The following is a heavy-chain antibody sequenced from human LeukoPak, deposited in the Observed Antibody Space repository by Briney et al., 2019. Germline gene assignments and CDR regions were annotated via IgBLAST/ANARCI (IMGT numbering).Heavy chain of an antibody. D-gene: IGHD5-24*01. Sequence: GGSLRLSCAASGFTFSSYSMNWVRQAPGKGLEWVSSISSSSSYIYYADSVKGRFTIPRDNAKNSLYLQMNSLRAEDTAVYYCARDKMATIISCDYWGQGTLVTVSS. CDR1: GFTFSSYS. CDR3: ARDKMATIISCDY. CDR2: ISSSSSYI. V-gene: IGHV3-21*01. J-gene: IGHJ4*02.